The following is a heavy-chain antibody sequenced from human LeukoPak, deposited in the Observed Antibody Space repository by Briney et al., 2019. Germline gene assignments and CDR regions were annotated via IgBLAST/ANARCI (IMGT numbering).Heavy chain of an antibody. D-gene: IGHD5-12*01. Sequence: GGSLRLSCAASGFTFSSYGMHWVRQAPGKGLEWVAVIWYDGSNKYYADSVKGRFTISRDNSKNTLYLQMNSLRAEDTAVYYCARDSSDSDYYFDYWGRGTLVTVSS. CDR1: GFTFSSYG. CDR3: ARDSSDSDYYFDY. J-gene: IGHJ4*02. CDR2: IWYDGSNK. V-gene: IGHV3-33*01.